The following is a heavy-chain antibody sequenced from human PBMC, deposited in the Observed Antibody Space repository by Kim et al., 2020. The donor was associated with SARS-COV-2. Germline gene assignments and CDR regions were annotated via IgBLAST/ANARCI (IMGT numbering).Heavy chain of an antibody. CDR2: INHSGST. V-gene: IGHV4-34*01. J-gene: IGHJ4*02. D-gene: IGHD3-10*01. CDR3: ASLTGSRYEY. CDR1: GGSFSGYY. Sequence: SETLSLTCAVYGGSFSGYYWSWIRQPPGKGLEWIGEINHSGSTNYNPSLKSRVTISIDTSKNQFSLKLSSVTAADTAVYYCASLTGSRYEYWGQGTLVTVSS.